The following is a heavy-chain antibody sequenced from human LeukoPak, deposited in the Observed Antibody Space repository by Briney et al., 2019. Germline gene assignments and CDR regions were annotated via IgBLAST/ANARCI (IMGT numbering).Heavy chain of an antibody. Sequence: GGSLRLSCAASGFTFSTYWMAWVRQAPGKGMEWVANIKQDGSQKNYVDSVRGRFIISRDNDKNLLYLQMNSLRAEDTAVYHCARDVGGNLDYWGQGILVTVSS. D-gene: IGHD1-26*01. CDR1: GFTFSTYW. CDR2: IKQDGSQK. V-gene: IGHV3-7*05. J-gene: IGHJ4*02. CDR3: ARDVGGNLDY.